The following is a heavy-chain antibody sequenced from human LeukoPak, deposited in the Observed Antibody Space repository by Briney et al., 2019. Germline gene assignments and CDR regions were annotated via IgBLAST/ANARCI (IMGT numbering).Heavy chain of an antibody. V-gene: IGHV4-59*01. CDR2: IYYTGST. Sequence: HPSETLLLSCCVHPDPLLYYLGGSGRQPPGKGLEWIGYIYYTGSTKSNPSLKSRVTISVDTSKKQSSLNLSSVTAADTAVFYCARASCFRTTSEVASWGQGILVTVSS. J-gene: IGHJ4*02. D-gene: IGHD1-14*01. CDR3: ARASCFRTTSEVAS. CDR1: PDPLLYYL.